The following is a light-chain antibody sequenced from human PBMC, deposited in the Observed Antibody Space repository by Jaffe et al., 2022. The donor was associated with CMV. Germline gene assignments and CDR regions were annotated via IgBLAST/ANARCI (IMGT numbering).Light chain of an antibody. CDR3: SSYRTSITPVV. Sequence: QSALTQPASVSGSPGQSITISCTGSSGDVGGYNFVSWYQQHPGKAPRLLIYDVTTRPSGVSNRFSGSKSGNMASLTISGLQAEDEAEYFCSSYRTSITPVVFGGGTKLTVL. CDR2: DVT. V-gene: IGLV2-14*03. CDR1: SGDVGGYNF. J-gene: IGLJ2*01.